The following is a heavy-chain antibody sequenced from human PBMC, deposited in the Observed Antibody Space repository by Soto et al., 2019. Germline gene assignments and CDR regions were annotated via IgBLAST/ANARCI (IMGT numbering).Heavy chain of an antibody. Sequence: GGSLRLSCAASGFTFSSYWMHWVRQAPGKGLVWVSRINSDGSTIVYADSVKGRFIVSRDNAKSTLYLQMSSLRAEDTAVYYCARFYYDTSGRRFDYWGQGTLVTVSS. J-gene: IGHJ4*02. D-gene: IGHD3-22*01. V-gene: IGHV3-74*01. CDR2: INSDGSTI. CDR3: ARFYYDTSGRRFDY. CDR1: GFTFSSYW.